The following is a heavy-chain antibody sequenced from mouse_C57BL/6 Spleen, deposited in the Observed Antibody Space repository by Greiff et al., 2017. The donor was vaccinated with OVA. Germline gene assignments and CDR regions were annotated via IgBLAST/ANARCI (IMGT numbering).Heavy chain of an antibody. V-gene: IGHV1-18*01. CDR1: GYTFTDYN. Sequence: DVQLQESGPELVKPGASVKIPCKASGYTFTDYNMDWVKQSHGKSLEWIGDINPNNGGTIYNQKFKGKATLTVDKSSSTAYMELRSLTSEDTAVYYCARENDGYYFDDWGQGTTLTVSS. J-gene: IGHJ2*01. CDR3: ARENDGYYFDD. D-gene: IGHD2-3*01. CDR2: INPNNGGT.